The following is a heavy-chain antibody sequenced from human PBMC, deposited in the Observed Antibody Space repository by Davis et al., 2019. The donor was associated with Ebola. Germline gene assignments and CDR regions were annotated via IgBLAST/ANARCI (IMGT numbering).Heavy chain of an antibody. J-gene: IGHJ4*02. V-gene: IGHV3-73*01. CDR1: GFTFSGSA. D-gene: IGHD6-13*01. Sequence: GESLKISCAASGFTFSGSAVHWVRQASGKGLEWVGRIRSKANSYATAYAASVKGRFTISRDDSKNTAYLQMNSLKTEDTAVYYCSIAAAGRPDYWGQGTLVTVSS. CDR2: IRSKANSYAT. CDR3: SIAAAGRPDY.